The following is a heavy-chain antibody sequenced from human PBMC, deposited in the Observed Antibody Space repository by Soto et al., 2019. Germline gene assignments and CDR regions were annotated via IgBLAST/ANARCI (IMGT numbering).Heavy chain of an antibody. Sequence: LRLSFTASGFSFSSYTMNWVRQAPGKGLQWVASITNRGTHTYSADSVKGRFTISRDNDKNSLYLQMNNLRAEDTATYYCTRAHEVAWFDSWGLGTLVTVSS. D-gene: IGHD2-15*01. J-gene: IGHJ5*01. CDR2: ITNRGTHT. V-gene: IGHV3-21*06. CDR3: TRAHEVAWFDS. CDR1: GFSFSSYT.